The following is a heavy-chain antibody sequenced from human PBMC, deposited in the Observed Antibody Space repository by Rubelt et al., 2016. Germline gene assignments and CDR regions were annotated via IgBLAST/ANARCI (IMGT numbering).Heavy chain of an antibody. Sequence: QLQLQESGPGLVKPSETLSLTCTVSGGSISSSSYYWGWIRQPPGKGLEWIGSMYYSGSTYYNPSLKSRVTVSVDTSKNQFSLKLSLVTATDTAMYYCARYQWERHFDYWGQGTLVTVSS. CDR1: GGSISSSSYY. V-gene: IGHV4-39*01. J-gene: IGHJ4*02. CDR2: MYYSGST. D-gene: IGHD1-26*01. CDR3: ARYQWERHFDY.